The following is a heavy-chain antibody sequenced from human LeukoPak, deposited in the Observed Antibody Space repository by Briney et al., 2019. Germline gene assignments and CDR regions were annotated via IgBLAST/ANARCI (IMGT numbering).Heavy chain of an antibody. D-gene: IGHD5-18*01. CDR2: IIPIFGTA. CDR1: GYTFTGYY. Sequence: SVKVSCKASGYTFTGYYMHWVRQAPGQGLEWMGGIIPIFGTANYAQKFQGRVTITADESTSTAYMELSSLRSEDTAVYYCARGDVDTAMALAFDYWGQGTLVTVSS. V-gene: IGHV1-69*13. CDR3: ARGDVDTAMALAFDY. J-gene: IGHJ4*02.